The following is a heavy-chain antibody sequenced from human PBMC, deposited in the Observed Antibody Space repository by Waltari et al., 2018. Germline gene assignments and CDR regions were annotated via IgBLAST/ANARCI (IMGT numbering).Heavy chain of an antibody. V-gene: IGHV1-69*05. Sequence: QVQLVQSGAEVKKPGSSVKVSCKASGGTFSSYAISWVRQAPGQGVEWLGGIIPIFGTANYAQKFQGRVTITTDESMSTAYMELSSLRSEDTAVYYCASSPTGYFDYWGQGTLVTVSS. CDR3: ASSPTGYFDY. CDR1: GGTFSSYA. CDR2: IIPIFGTA. J-gene: IGHJ4*02.